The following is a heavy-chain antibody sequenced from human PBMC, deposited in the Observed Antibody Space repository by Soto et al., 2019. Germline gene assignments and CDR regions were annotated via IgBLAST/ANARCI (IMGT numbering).Heavy chain of an antibody. J-gene: IGHJ3*02. V-gene: IGHV3-23*01. CDR2: ISDGGDLT. CDR3: ARGVIGSSRAFDI. D-gene: IGHD3-10*01. CDR1: GFAFSSHP. Sequence: GGSLRLSCAASGFAFSSHPMSWVRQAPEQGLEWVAGISDGGDLTYNADSVRGRFTISRDNSRNTLYLQMNSLRAEDTAVYYCARGVIGSSRAFDIWGQGTMVTVS.